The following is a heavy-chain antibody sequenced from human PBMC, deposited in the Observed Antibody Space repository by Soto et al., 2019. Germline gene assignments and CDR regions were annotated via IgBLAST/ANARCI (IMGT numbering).Heavy chain of an antibody. D-gene: IGHD5-18*01. CDR1: GFTFSSYA. CDR2: ISYDGSNK. Sequence: QVQLVESGGGVVQPGRSLRLSCAASGFTFSSYAMHWVRQAPGKGLEWVAVISYDGSNKYYADSVKGRFTISRDNSKNTLYLQMNSLRAEVTAVYYCARARDTAMVYYYYYGMDVWGQGTTVTVSS. CDR3: ARARDTAMVYYYYYGMDV. J-gene: IGHJ6*02. V-gene: IGHV3-30-3*01.